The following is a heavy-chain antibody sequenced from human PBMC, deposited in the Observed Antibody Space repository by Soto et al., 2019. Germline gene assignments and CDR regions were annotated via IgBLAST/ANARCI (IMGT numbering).Heavy chain of an antibody. CDR2: INHSGST. V-gene: IGHV4-34*01. Sequence: SETLSLTCAVYGGSFSGYYWSWIRQPPGKGLEWIGEINHSGSTNCNPSLKSRVTISVDTSKNQFSLKLSSVTAADTAVYYCARGSTVIYFDYWGQGTLVTVSS. D-gene: IGHD4-17*01. CDR3: ARGSTVIYFDY. J-gene: IGHJ4*02. CDR1: GGSFSGYY.